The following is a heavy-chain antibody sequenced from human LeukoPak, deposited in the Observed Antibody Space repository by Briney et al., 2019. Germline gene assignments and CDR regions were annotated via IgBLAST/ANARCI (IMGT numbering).Heavy chain of an antibody. CDR1: GGSISSSSYY. CDR2: IYYSGST. CDR3: ARDYPTLAARLGAFDI. Sequence: PSETLSLTCTVSGGSISSSSYYRGWIRQPPGKGLEWIGSIYYSGSTYYNPSLKSRVTMSLDTSKNQYTLRLSSVTAADTAVYYCARDYPTLAARLGAFDIWGQGTMVTVSS. J-gene: IGHJ3*02. V-gene: IGHV4-39*06. D-gene: IGHD6-6*01.